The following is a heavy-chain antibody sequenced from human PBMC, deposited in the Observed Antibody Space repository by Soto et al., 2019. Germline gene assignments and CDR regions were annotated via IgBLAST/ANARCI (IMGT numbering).Heavy chain of an antibody. CDR1: GFSFSNYA. J-gene: IGHJ4*02. V-gene: IGHV3-23*01. CDR2: VTGGGSST. CDR3: AKFNLKSMVRGVIPDY. D-gene: IGHD3-10*01. Sequence: PGGSLRLSCAASGFSFSNYAMTWVRQAPGKCLEWVSAVTGGGSSTFYADSVKGRFTTSRDNSKNTLYLQMNSLRAEDTAVYYCAKFNLKSMVRGVIPDYWGRGTLVTVSS.